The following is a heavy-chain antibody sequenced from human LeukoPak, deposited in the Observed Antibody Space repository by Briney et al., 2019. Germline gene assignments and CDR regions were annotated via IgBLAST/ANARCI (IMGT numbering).Heavy chain of an antibody. CDR1: GYTFTSYG. CDR3: ARYPLSYSSNWHYYFDY. J-gene: IGHJ4*02. Sequence: ASVKVSCKASGYTFTSYGVSWVRQAPGQGLEWMGWISASNGNTNYAQNLQDRVTMTTATSTSSAYMELRSLRSDDTAVYYCARYPLSYSSNWHYYFDYWGQGTLLTVSS. D-gene: IGHD6-13*01. CDR2: ISASNGNT. V-gene: IGHV1-18*01.